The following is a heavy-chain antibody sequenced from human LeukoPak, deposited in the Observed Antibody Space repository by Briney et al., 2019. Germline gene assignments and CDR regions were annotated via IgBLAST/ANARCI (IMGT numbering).Heavy chain of an antibody. CDR3: AKEGGDDYGDYGDLWYYY. CDR2: ISYDGSNK. J-gene: IGHJ4*02. Sequence: GRSLRLSCAASGFTFSSYGMHWVRQAPGKGLEWVAVISYDGSNKYYADSVKGRFTISRDNSKNTLYLRMNSLRAEDTAVYYCAKEGGDDYGDYGDLWYYYWGQGTLVTVSS. V-gene: IGHV3-30*18. D-gene: IGHD4-17*01. CDR1: GFTFSSYG.